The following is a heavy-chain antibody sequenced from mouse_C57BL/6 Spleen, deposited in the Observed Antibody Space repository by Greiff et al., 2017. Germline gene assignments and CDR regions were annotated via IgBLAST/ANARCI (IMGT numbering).Heavy chain of an antibody. CDR1: GFTFSSYA. J-gene: IGHJ3*01. CDR2: ISSGGDYI. CDR3: TRALTGSCAY. V-gene: IGHV5-9-1*02. D-gene: IGHD4-1*01. Sequence: EVMLVESGEGLVKPGGSLKLSCAASGFTFSSYAMSWVRQTPEKRLEWVAYISSGGDYIYYADTVKGRFTISRDNARNTLYLQMSSLKSEDTAMYYCTRALTGSCAYWGQGTLVTVSA.